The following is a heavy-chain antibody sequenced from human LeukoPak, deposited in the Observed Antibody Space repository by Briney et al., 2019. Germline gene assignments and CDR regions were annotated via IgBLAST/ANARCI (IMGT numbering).Heavy chain of an antibody. V-gene: IGHV3-23*01. CDR3: ARDGTYSSSSFDY. D-gene: IGHD6-6*01. CDR2: ISGSGGST. Sequence: GGSLRLSCAASGFTFSSYAMSWVRQAPGKGLEWVSAISGSGGSTYYADSVKGRFTISRDNAKNTLYLQMNSLRAEDTAVYYCARDGTYSSSSFDYWGQGTLVTVSS. CDR1: GFTFSSYA. J-gene: IGHJ4*02.